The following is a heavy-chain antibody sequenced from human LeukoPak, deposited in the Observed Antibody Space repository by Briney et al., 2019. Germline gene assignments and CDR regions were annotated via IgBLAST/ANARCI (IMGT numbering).Heavy chain of an antibody. CDR3: AREGGGYYFDY. D-gene: IGHD3-16*01. Sequence: ASVKVSCKASGYTFTGYYMHWVRQAPGQGLEWMGIINPSGGSTSYAQKFQGRVTMTRDTSTSTVYMELSSLRSEDTAVYYCAREGGGYYFDYWGQGTLVTVSS. V-gene: IGHV1-46*01. J-gene: IGHJ4*02. CDR1: GYTFTGYY. CDR2: INPSGGST.